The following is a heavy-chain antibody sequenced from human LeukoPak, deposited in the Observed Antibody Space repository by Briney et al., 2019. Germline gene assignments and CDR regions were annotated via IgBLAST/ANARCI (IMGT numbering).Heavy chain of an antibody. Sequence: XGSLRLSCAVSGFRASDYYMSWVRQAPGKGLEWVALIRGSGDTFYGDSVKGRFTISRDDSKNTVYLRMNSLRVEDTAVYFCARDRAATQDWVEFDPWGQGTLVTVSS. CDR1: GFRASDYY. CDR2: IRGSGDT. V-gene: IGHV3-66*01. J-gene: IGHJ5*02. D-gene: IGHD2-15*01. CDR3: ARDRAATQDWVEFDP.